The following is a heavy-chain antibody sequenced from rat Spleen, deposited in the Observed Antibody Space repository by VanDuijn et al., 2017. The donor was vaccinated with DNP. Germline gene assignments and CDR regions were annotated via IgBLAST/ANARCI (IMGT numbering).Heavy chain of an antibody. Sequence: EVRLQESGPGLVQPSQSLSLTCSVTGYSITSNYWAWIRKFPGNKMEWIGYISYSGGTSYNPSLKSRISITRDTSKNQFFLQLNSLITEDTATYYCARGGAGIWFAYWGQGTLVTVSS. CDR1: GYSITSNY. J-gene: IGHJ3*01. D-gene: IGHD4-2*01. V-gene: IGHV3-1*01. CDR3: ARGGAGIWFAY. CDR2: ISYSGGT.